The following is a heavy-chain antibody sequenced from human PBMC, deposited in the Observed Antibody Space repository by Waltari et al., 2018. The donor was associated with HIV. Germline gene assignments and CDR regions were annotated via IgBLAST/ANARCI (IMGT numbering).Heavy chain of an antibody. CDR2: IYCSGIT. CDR1: GCSISSGSYY. CDR3: ARVPGNYDYYGMDV. V-gene: IGHV4-61*01. J-gene: IGHJ6*02. Sequence: QVQLQGSGSGRRMPSETLSRTCSVYGCSISSGSYYWSWLRQPQGKGLEWIGYIYCSGITNYNPSLKSRVTISVDTSKNQFSLKLSSVTAADTAVYYCARVPGNYDYYGMDVWGQGTTVTVSS.